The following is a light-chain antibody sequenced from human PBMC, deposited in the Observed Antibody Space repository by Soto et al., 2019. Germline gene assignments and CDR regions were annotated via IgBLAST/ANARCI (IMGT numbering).Light chain of an antibody. CDR3: LLSYRGTYV. V-gene: IGLV7-46*01. Sequence: QTVVTQETSLTVSPGGTVTLTCGSSTGAVTTGHYPYWFQQKPGQVPKTLIYDGANKLSWTPARFSGSLLGGKAALTLSGAQPEDEAEYYCLLSYRGTYVFGPGTKVTVL. CDR2: DGA. J-gene: IGLJ1*01. CDR1: TGAVTTGHY.